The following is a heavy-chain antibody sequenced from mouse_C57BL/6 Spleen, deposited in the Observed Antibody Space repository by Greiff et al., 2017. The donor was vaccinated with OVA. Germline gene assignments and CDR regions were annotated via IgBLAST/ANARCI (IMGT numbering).Heavy chain of an antibody. Sequence: EVQLQQSGTVLARPGASVKMSCKTSGYTFTSYWMHWVKQRPGQGLEWIGAIYPGNSDTSYNQKFKGKAKLTAVTSATTAYMELSSLTNEDSAVYYCTRGDYDYWYFDVWGTGTTVTVSS. CDR1: GYTFTSYW. CDR2: IYPGNSDT. J-gene: IGHJ1*03. D-gene: IGHD2-4*01. V-gene: IGHV1-5*01. CDR3: TRGDYDYWYFDV.